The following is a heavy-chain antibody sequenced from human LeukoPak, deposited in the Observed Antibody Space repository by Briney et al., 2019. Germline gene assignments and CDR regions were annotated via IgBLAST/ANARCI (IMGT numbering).Heavy chain of an antibody. J-gene: IGHJ4*02. D-gene: IGHD3-22*01. CDR1: GFTFSSYA. Sequence: GGSLRLSCAASGFTFSSYAMHWVRQAPGKGLEWVANIKQDGSETYYVDSVKGRFTISRDNAKNSLYLQMNSLRAEDTAVYYCARDKGDYDTSGSLFVFGGQGTLVTVSS. CDR3: ARDKGDYDTSGSLFVF. V-gene: IGHV3-7*03. CDR2: IKQDGSET.